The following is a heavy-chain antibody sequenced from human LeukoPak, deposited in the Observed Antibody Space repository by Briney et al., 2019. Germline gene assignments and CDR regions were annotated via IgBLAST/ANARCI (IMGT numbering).Heavy chain of an antibody. Sequence: GSLRLSCAASGFTFSSYSMNWVRQPPGKGLEWIGSIYYSGSTYYNPSLKSRVTMSVDTSKNQFSLKLSSVTAADTAVYYCAREWSGYYYYYMDVWGKGTTVTVSS. V-gene: IGHV4-39*07. CDR3: AREWSGYYYYYMDV. CDR1: GFTFSSYS. J-gene: IGHJ6*03. D-gene: IGHD2-15*01. CDR2: IYYSGST.